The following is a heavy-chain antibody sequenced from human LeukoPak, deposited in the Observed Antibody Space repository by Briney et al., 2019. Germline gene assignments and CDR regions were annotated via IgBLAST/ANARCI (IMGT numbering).Heavy chain of an antibody. CDR1: GYSFPSYW. J-gene: IGHJ4*02. V-gene: IGHV5-51*01. D-gene: IGHD3-10*01. Sequence: GVAVPISCKGSGYSFPSYWIGWVRQMTGNGLEWIGIIYPSDADTTYSSSFQGQGTISADKSISTAYLQWSSLKATDTAMYYCASHLAGSGSYYPFDYWGQGTLVTASS. CDR2: IYPSDADT. CDR3: ASHLAGSGSYYPFDY.